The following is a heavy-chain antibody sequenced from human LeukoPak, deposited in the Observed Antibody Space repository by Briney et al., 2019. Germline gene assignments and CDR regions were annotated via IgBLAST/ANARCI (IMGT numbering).Heavy chain of an antibody. J-gene: IGHJ6*02. CDR1: GFTFSDYY. D-gene: IGHD6-19*01. CDR2: ISSSGSTI. CDR3: AREGIAVAGIYYYYYGMDV. V-gene: IGHV3-11*01. Sequence: KPGGSLRLSCAASGFTFSDYYMSWIRQAPGKGLEWVSYISSSGSTIYYADSVKGRFTISRDNAKNSLYLQMNSLGAEDTAVYYCAREGIAVAGIYYYYYGMDVWGQGTTVTVSS.